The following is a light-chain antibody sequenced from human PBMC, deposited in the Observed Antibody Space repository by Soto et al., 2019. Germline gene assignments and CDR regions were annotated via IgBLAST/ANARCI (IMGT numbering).Light chain of an antibody. CDR3: QQYNTYST. CDR1: QDIAIY. V-gene: IGKV1-9*01. J-gene: IGKJ5*01. CDR2: AAS. Sequence: IQLTQSPSPLSASVGDRVTITCRASQDIAIYLAWYQQKPGEAPKLLIYAASTLYGGVPSRFSGSGSGTDFTLTISSLQPDDFATYYCQQYNTYSTFGQGTRLEIK.